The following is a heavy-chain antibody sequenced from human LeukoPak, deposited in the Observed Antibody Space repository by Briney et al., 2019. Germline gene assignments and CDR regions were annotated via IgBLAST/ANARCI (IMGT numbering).Heavy chain of an antibody. J-gene: IGHJ4*02. CDR1: GFTFSSYW. Sequence: PGGSLRLSCTASGFTFSSYWMHWVRQAPGKGLVWVSRINSDGGSTSYADFVEGRFTISRDNAKNTLYLQMNSLRAEDTAVYYCARRIQGMAPYYFDYWGQGTLVTVSS. CDR3: ARRIQGMAPYYFDY. D-gene: IGHD5-24*01. V-gene: IGHV3-74*01. CDR2: INSDGGST.